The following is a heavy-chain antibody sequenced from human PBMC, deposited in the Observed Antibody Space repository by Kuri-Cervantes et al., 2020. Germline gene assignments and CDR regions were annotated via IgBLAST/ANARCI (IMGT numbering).Heavy chain of an antibody. D-gene: IGHD3-10*01. CDR1: GGTFSSYA. V-gene: IGHV1-8*02. CDR2: MNPNSGNT. Sequence: ASVKVSCKASGGTFSSYAISWVRQAPGQGLEWMGWMNPNSGNTGYAQKFQGRVTMTRNTSISTAYMELSSLRSEDTAVYYCARGSRSWFDVTIDYWGQGTLVTVSS. J-gene: IGHJ4*02. CDR3: ARGSRSWFDVTIDY.